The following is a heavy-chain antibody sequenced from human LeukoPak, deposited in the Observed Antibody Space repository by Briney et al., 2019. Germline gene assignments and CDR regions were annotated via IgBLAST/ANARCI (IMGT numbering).Heavy chain of an antibody. CDR3: VRDLILVWTPGDDFDH. J-gene: IGHJ4*02. Sequence: GGSLRLSCAASGFTLSNYWMHWVRQAPGKGLEWVSRINERATIISYADSVKGRFTISRENARNTLYLQMSSLTAEDTAVYYCVRDLILVWTPGDDFDHWGQGTLVTVSS. CDR1: GFTLSNYW. CDR2: INERATII. V-gene: IGHV3-74*01. D-gene: IGHD3-16*01.